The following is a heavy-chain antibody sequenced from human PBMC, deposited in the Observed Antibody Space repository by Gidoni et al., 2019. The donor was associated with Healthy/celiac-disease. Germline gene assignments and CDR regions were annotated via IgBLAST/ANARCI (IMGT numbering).Heavy chain of an antibody. Sequence: EVQLLESGGGLVQPGGSLRLSCAASGFTFSSYAMSWVRQAPGKGLEWVSAISGSGGSTYYADSVKGRFTISRDNAKNTLYLQMNSLRAEDTAVYYCAKRYPAIAAAGTDYYYMDVWGKGTTVTVSS. D-gene: IGHD6-13*01. CDR2: ISGSGGST. CDR1: GFTFSSYA. CDR3: AKRYPAIAAAGTDYYYMDV. J-gene: IGHJ6*03. V-gene: IGHV3-23*01.